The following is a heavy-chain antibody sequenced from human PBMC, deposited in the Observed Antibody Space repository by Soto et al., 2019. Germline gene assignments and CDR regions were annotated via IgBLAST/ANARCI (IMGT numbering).Heavy chain of an antibody. CDR3: VRASKRGRDNSYTIFFDS. CDR2: TRNKANGYTT. D-gene: IGHD2-15*01. J-gene: IGHJ4*02. V-gene: IGHV3-72*01. CDR1: GFTFSDPY. Sequence: EVHLVESGGGLVQPGGSLRLSCAASGFTFSDPYMDWVRQAPGKGLEWVGRTRNKANGYTTAYAASVKGRFIISRDDSKNSVYLQMDSLKTEDTAVYYCVRASKRGRDNSYTIFFDSWGQGTLVSVSS.